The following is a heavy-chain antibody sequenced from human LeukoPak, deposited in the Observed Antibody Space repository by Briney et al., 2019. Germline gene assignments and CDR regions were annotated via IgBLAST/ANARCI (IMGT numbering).Heavy chain of an antibody. D-gene: IGHD1-26*01. Sequence: ASVKVSCKVSGYTFTDYYLHWLRQAPGQGLEWMGWISPHSGGTNYAQNFQGRVTMTRDTSISAAYMELSRLTSDDTAVYFCARGRVGATATTYYFDYWGQGTLVTVSS. J-gene: IGHJ4*02. CDR2: ISPHSGGT. CDR3: ARGRVGATATTYYFDY. CDR1: GYTFTDYY. V-gene: IGHV1-2*02.